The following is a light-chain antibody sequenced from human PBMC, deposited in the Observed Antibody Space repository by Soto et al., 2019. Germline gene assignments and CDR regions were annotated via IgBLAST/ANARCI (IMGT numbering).Light chain of an antibody. CDR1: SSDVVSYNL. CDR2: EGS. J-gene: IGLJ3*02. CDR3: CSYAGSSTLV. Sequence: QSVLNQPASVSGSPGQSSTITCTGTSSDVVSYNLVSWYQQHPGKAPKLMIYEGSKRPSGVSNRFSGSKSGNTASLTISGLQAEDEADYYCCSYAGSSTLVFGGGTKVTVL. V-gene: IGLV2-23*01.